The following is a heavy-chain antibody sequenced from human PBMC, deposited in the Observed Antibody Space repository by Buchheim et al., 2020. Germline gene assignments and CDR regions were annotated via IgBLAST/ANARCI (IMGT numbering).Heavy chain of an antibody. V-gene: IGHV4-30-2*01. CDR1: GGSISSGGYS. D-gene: IGHD2-2*01. Sequence: QLQLQESGSGLVKPSQTLSLTCAVSGGSISSGGYSWSWIRQPPGKGLEWIGYIYHSGSTYYNPSLKSRATISVDRSKNQFSLKLSAVTAADTAVYYCARDHCSSTSGYGMDVWGQGTT. CDR3: ARDHCSSTSGYGMDV. CDR2: IYHSGST. J-gene: IGHJ6*02.